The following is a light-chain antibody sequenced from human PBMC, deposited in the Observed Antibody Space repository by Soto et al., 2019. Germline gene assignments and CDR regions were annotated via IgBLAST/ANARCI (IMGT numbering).Light chain of an antibody. CDR1: QSVGSS. V-gene: IGKV3-11*01. Sequence: EVVLTQSPATLSLSPGERATLSCRASQSVGSSLAWYRQKPGQAPRLLIYDASNRATGVPARFSGSGSGTDFTLTISSLEPEDFAVYYCQQRSNWPRTFGQGTKVEIK. CDR3: QQRSNWPRT. J-gene: IGKJ1*01. CDR2: DAS.